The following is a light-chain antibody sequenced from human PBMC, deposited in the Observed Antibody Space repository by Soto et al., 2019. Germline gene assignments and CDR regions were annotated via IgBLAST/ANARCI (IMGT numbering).Light chain of an antibody. CDR3: QQYGSSPTWT. Sequence: EIVLTQSPGTLSLSPGERATLSCRASQSVSSSYLAWYQQKPGQAPSLLIYGASSRATGIPDRFSGSGSGTDFTLTISRLEPEDFAVDYCQQYGSSPTWTFGQGTKVEIK. CDR2: GAS. CDR1: QSVSSSY. J-gene: IGKJ1*01. V-gene: IGKV3-20*01.